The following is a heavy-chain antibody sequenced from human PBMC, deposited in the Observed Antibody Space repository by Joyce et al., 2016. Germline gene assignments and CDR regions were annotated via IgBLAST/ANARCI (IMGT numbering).Heavy chain of an antibody. J-gene: IGHJ4*02. D-gene: IGHD2-8*01. V-gene: IGHV3-21*01. CDR2: LSSSSSSI. Sequence: EVQLVESGGGLVKPGGSLRLSCAASGFTFSSYSMSWVRKAPGKGLEWVASLSSSSSSIKYTDSVKGRFTISRDNAKNSLYLQMNSLRVEDTAVYYCARSSYTNGIFDYWGQGTLVTVSS. CDR3: ARSSYTNGIFDY. CDR1: GFTFSSYS.